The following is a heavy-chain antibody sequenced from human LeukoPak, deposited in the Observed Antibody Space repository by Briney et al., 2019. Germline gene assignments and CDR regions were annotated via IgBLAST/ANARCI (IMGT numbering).Heavy chain of an antibody. J-gene: IGHJ3*02. D-gene: IGHD4-17*01. CDR2: IYPGDYDT. V-gene: IGHV5-51*01. CDR1: GDSFNSHW. CDR3: ARPEEHGDYVHDAFDI. Sequence: QSLKISCKRSGDSFNSHWIAWVRQMPGKGLEWRGLIYPGDYDTRYSPSFQGQVTISADKSISTAYLQWSSLKASDTAMYYCARPEEHGDYVHDAFDIWGQGTMVTVSS.